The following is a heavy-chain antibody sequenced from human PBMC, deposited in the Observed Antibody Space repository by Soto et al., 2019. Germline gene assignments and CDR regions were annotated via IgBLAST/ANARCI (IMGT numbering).Heavy chain of an antibody. CDR3: AKDWSSSGCFNGFEP. Sequence: QVQLVESGGGVVQPGESLKVACAASGFTVATTGMHWVRQAPGKGLEWVAMISHSGTSKVYIDSVQGRFTISRDNAKNNLYLQMSSLRPEDTAIYYCAKDWSSSGCFNGFEPRGQGVVVTVSS. D-gene: IGHD6-19*01. J-gene: IGHJ5*02. CDR1: GFTVATTG. CDR2: ISHSGTSK. V-gene: IGHV3-30*18.